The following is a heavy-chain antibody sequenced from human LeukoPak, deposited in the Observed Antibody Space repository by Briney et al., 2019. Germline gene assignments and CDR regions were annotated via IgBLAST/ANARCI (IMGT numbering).Heavy chain of an antibody. D-gene: IGHD3-16*01. CDR1: GFTISSYW. Sequence: PGGSLRLSCSASGFTISSYWMHWVRQAPGKGLVWVTGINPAGSVTNHADSVRGRFTISRDTATNTLNLEMNSLRAEDTAVYYCSRDFVGAVDYWGQGTLVTVPS. CDR2: INPAGSVT. CDR3: SRDFVGAVDY. J-gene: IGHJ4*02. V-gene: IGHV3-74*01.